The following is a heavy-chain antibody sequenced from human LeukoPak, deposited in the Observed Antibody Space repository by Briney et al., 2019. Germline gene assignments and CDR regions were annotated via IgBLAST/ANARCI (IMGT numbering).Heavy chain of an antibody. CDR1: GFTFSSYS. Sequence: GGSLRLSCAASGFTFSSYSMQWGRQAPGEGLEWVSYISSTSTYIYYADSVKGRFTASRDNDKNSLYPQMNSLRDEDTAVYYCARSLTTLDYWGQGALVTVSS. CDR3: ARSLTTLDY. J-gene: IGHJ4*02. V-gene: IGHV3-21*05. CDR2: ISSTSTYI. D-gene: IGHD4-11*01.